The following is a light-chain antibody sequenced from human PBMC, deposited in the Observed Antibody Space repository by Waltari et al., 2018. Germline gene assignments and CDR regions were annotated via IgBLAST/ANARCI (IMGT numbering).Light chain of an antibody. CDR2: HSS. V-gene: IGKV1-12*01. CDR1: QDISTS. J-gene: IGKJ1*01. Sequence: HMTQSPSSVSASVGDRVSMSCRASQDISTSLAWYQQKSGKAPSLLIYHSSTLQSGVPSRFSGAGTGTDFTLTINNLHPEDFATYFCQQGDTSPPTFGPGTKVELK. CDR3: QQGDTSPPT.